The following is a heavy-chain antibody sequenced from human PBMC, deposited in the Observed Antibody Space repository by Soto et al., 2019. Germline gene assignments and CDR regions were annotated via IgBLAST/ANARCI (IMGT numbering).Heavy chain of an antibody. J-gene: IGHJ5*02. Sequence: QVQLVQSGAEVKKPGASVKVSCKASGYTFTSYGISWVRQAPGQGLEWMGWISAYNGNTNYAQKLQGRVTMPTDTSTSPDYMELASLSSDDTAVYYCAKWDRSLGEDWFDPWGQGTLVTVSS. CDR2: ISAYNGNT. V-gene: IGHV1-18*01. CDR3: AKWDRSLGEDWFDP. CDR1: GYTFTSYG. D-gene: IGHD3-16*01.